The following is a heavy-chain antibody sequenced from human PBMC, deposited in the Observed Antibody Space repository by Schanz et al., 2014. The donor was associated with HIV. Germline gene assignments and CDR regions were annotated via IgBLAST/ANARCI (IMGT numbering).Heavy chain of an antibody. CDR1: GFNFNSYG. CDR3: AKDGNWYDSRYRGKGNYYYYYGMDV. V-gene: IGHV3-30*18. CDR2: ISYDGTKK. J-gene: IGHJ6*02. D-gene: IGHD3-22*01. Sequence: VQLVESGGGLVQPGGSLRLSCVASGFNFNSYGMHWVRQAPGKGLEWVAVISYDGTKKHYADSVRGRFTISRDNSKNNVYLQAKSLRPEDTAVYYCAKDGNWYDSRYRGKGNYYYYYGMDVWGQGTTVTVSS.